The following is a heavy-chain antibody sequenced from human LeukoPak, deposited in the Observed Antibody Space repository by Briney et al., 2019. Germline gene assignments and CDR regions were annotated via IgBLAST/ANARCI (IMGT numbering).Heavy chain of an antibody. Sequence: ASVKVSCKASGYTFTGYYMHWVRQAPGQGLEWMGWINPNSGGTNYAQKFQGRVTMTRDTSISTAYMELSRLRSDDTAVYYCASASTMAQAEDAFDIWGQGTMVTVSS. D-gene: IGHD3-10*01. J-gene: IGHJ3*02. V-gene: IGHV1-2*02. CDR3: ASASTMAQAEDAFDI. CDR1: GYTFTGYY. CDR2: INPNSGGT.